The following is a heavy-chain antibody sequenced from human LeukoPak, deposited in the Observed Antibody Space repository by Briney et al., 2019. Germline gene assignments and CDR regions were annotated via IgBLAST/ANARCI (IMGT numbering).Heavy chain of an antibody. D-gene: IGHD5-18*01. Sequence: GASVKVSCKTSGYTFTSYHMHWVRQAPGQGLEWVGILKSSGDTTVYAQKFQGRVTVTRDTSTSTVYMELSSLSSEDTAPYYCVREEAHTYNFDFWGPGTLVTVSS. J-gene: IGHJ4*02. CDR3: VREEAHTYNFDF. CDR2: LKSSGDTT. CDR1: GYTFTSYH. V-gene: IGHV1-46*01.